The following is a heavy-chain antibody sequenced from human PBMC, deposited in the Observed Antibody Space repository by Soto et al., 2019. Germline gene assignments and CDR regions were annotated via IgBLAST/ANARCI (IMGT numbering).Heavy chain of an antibody. CDR3: ANSGIAAAGTGYYYYYRMDV. CDR2: IIPIFGTA. CDR1: GGTFSSYA. Sequence: ASVKVSCKASGGTFSSYAISWVRQAPGQGLEWMGGIIPIFGTANYAQKFQGRVTITADKSTSTAYMELSSLRSEDTAVYYCANSGIAAAGTGYYYYYRMDVWGQGTTVTVSS. J-gene: IGHJ6*02. D-gene: IGHD6-13*01. V-gene: IGHV1-69*06.